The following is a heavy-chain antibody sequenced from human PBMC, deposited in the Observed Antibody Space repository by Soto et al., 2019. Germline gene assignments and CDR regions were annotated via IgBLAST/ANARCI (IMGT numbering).Heavy chain of an antibody. J-gene: IGHJ6*03. CDR2: IIPILGIA. CDR3: AREGHCSSTSCYVYYYYYMDV. Sequence: SVKVSGKASGGTFSSYTISWVRQAPGQGLEWMGRIIPILGIANYAQKFQGRVTITADKSTSTAYMELSSLRSEDTAVYYCAREGHCSSTSCYVYYYYYMDVSGKATTVTVSS. V-gene: IGHV1-69*04. D-gene: IGHD2-2*01. CDR1: GGTFSSYT.